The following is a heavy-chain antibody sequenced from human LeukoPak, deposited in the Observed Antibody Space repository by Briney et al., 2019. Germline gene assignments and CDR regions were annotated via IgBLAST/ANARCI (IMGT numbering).Heavy chain of an antibody. J-gene: IGHJ4*02. CDR2: ISGSGGST. D-gene: IGHD3-10*01. V-gene: IGHV3-23*01. CDR1: RYTFSSYA. Sequence: PGGSLRLSCGASRYTFSSYAMGWVPQATAGGLERVSAISGSGGSTYYADTVKGRFTISRDNSKNTLYQQMNSLRAEDTAGYYCANIPNRVRDGSGRHNFDYWGQGTLVTVSS. CDR3: ANIPNRVRDGSGRHNFDY.